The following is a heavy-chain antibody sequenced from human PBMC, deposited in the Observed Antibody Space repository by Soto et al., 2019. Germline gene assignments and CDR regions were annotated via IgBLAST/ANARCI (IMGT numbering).Heavy chain of an antibody. V-gene: IGHV6-1*01. CDR2: TYYRSKWYN. Sequence: SQTLSLTCAISGDSVSSNSAAWNWIRQSPSRGLEWLGRTYYRSKWYNDYAVSVKSRITINPDTSKNQFSLQLNSVTPEDTAVYYCAKSYDSSGYYYDDAFDIWGQGTMVTVS. J-gene: IGHJ3*02. CDR3: AKSYDSSGYYYDDAFDI. CDR1: GDSVSSNSAA. D-gene: IGHD3-22*01.